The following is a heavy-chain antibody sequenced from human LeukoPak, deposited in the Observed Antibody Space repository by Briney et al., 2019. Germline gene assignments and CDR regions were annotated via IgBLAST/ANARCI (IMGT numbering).Heavy chain of an antibody. CDR3: VRKNRDFNAAFDI. D-gene: IGHD1-14*01. CDR2: SYSDSNT. J-gene: IGHJ3*02. CDR1: GFTVSSNY. V-gene: IGHV3-53*01. Sequence: GGSLRLSCAASGFTVSSNYMSWVRQAPGKGLEWVSISYSDSNTNYADSVKGRFTISRDTSQNTLSLQMNSLRAEDTAVYYCVRKNRDFNAAFDIWGQGTVVTVSS.